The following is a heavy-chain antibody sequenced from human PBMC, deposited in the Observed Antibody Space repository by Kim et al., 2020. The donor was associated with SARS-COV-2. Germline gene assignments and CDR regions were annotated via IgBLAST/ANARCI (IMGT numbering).Heavy chain of an antibody. D-gene: IGHD4-4*01. J-gene: IGHJ4*02. CDR2: ISYDGSNK. V-gene: IGHV3-30*03. Sequence: GGSLRLSCAASGFTFSSYGMHWVRQAPGKGLEWVAVISYDGSNKYYADSVKGRFTISRDNSKNTLYLQMNSLRAEDTAVYYCASLPTVTTTFDYWGQGTLVTVSS. CDR3: ASLPTVTTTFDY. CDR1: GFTFSSYG.